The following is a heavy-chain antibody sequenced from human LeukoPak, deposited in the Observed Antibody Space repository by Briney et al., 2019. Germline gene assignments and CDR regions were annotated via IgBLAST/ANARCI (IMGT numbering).Heavy chain of an antibody. Sequence: PGGSLRLSCAASGFTFSNYWMSWVRQAPGKGLEWVSAISGSGGSTYYADSVKGRFTISRDNSKNTLYLQMNSLRAEDTAVYYCATRGYDILTGAYYYMDVWGKGTTVTISS. CDR1: GFTFSNYW. CDR3: ATRGYDILTGAYYYMDV. V-gene: IGHV3-23*01. J-gene: IGHJ6*03. D-gene: IGHD3-9*01. CDR2: ISGSGGST.